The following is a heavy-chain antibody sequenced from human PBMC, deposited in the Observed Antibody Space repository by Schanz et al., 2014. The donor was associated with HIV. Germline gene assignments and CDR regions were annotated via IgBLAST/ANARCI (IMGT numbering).Heavy chain of an antibody. D-gene: IGHD1-20*01. CDR2: ISGGSGST. Sequence: VQVLESGGDLVQPGGSLRLSCAASGLTLSSYGMSWVRQAPGKGLEWVSSISGGSGSTFYADSVKGRFTISRVNSKNTLYLQMNSLRAEDTAIYYCAKTSITRGMDVWGQGTTVTVSS. CDR1: GLTLSSYG. V-gene: IGHV3-23*01. J-gene: IGHJ6*02. CDR3: AKTSITRGMDV.